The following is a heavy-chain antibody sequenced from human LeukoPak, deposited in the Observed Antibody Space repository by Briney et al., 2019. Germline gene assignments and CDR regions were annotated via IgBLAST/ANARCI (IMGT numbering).Heavy chain of an antibody. Sequence: PSETLSLTCTVSGGSISSYYWSWIRQPPGKGLEWIGYIYYSGNTNYNPSLKSRVTISVDTSKNQFSLKLSSVTAADTAVYYCARDVDDSSGYYYVGYWGQGTLVTVSS. CDR1: GGSISSYY. V-gene: IGHV4-59*01. CDR2: IYYSGNT. CDR3: ARDVDDSSGYYYVGY. D-gene: IGHD3-22*01. J-gene: IGHJ4*02.